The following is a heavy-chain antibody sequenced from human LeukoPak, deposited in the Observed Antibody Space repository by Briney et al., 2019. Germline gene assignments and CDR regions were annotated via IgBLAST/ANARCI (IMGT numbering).Heavy chain of an antibody. Sequence: PSETLSLTCTVSGGSISSYYWSWIRQPPGKGLEWIGYIYYSGSTNYNPPLKSRVTISVDTSKNQFSLKLSSVTAADTAVYYCARDFWSGYYKDAFDIWGQGTMVTVSS. V-gene: IGHV4-59*01. CDR3: ARDFWSGYYKDAFDI. D-gene: IGHD3-3*01. J-gene: IGHJ3*02. CDR1: GGSISSYY. CDR2: IYYSGST.